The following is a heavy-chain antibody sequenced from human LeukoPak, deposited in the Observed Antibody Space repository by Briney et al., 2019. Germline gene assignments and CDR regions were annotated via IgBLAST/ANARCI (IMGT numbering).Heavy chain of an antibody. V-gene: IGHV4-31*03. J-gene: IGHJ6*02. Sequence: TLSLTCSVFGGSISSGGYHWNWIRQHPGKGLEFIGYIYYSGSTHYIPSLRSRMTISLDTSKNQFSLKLSSVTAADTAVYYCARSLSPYGLDVWGQGTTVTVSS. CDR1: GGSISSGGYH. CDR2: IYYSGST. CDR3: ARSLSPYGLDV. D-gene: IGHD2/OR15-2a*01.